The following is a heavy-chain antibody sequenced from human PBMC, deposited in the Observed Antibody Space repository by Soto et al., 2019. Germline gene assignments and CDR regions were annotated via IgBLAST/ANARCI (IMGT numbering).Heavy chain of an antibody. Sequence: QVQLQESGPGLVKPSQTLSLTCTVSGGSISSGGYYWSWIRQHPGKGLERIGYIYYSGSTYYNPSLKSRVTISVDTSKNQFSLKLSSVTAADTAVYYCARAGVRDPYWVVVVPAAIGALDYWGQGTLVTVSS. J-gene: IGHJ4*02. CDR3: ARAGVRDPYWVVVVPAAIGALDY. V-gene: IGHV4-31*03. CDR2: IYYSGST. CDR1: GGSISSGGYY. D-gene: IGHD2-2*01.